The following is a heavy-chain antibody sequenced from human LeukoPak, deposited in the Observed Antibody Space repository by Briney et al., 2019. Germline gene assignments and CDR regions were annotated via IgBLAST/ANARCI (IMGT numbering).Heavy chain of an antibody. CDR1: GFTFSNYW. CDR3: VRDSSPGYYDYVWGTYPRY. D-gene: IGHD3-16*02. CDR2: IKQDGSEK. J-gene: IGHJ4*02. Sequence: GGSLRLSCAASGFTFSNYWMSWVRQAPGKGLEWVANIKQDGSEKYYVDSVKGRFTISRDNAKSSLFLQMNSLRAEDTAVYYCVRDSSPGYYDYVWGTYPRYWGQGTLVTVSS. V-gene: IGHV3-7*05.